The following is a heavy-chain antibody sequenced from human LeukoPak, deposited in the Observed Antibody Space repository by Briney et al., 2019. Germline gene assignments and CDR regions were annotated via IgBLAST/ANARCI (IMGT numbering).Heavy chain of an antibody. J-gene: IGHJ6*03. CDR3: AKLIVVVPAALDYYMDV. CDR2: ISGSGGST. V-gene: IGHV3-23*01. D-gene: IGHD2-2*01. Sequence: GGSLRLSCAASGFTFSSYAMSWVRQAPGKGLEWVSAISGSGGSTYYADSVKGRFTIFRDNSKNTLYLQMNSLRAEDTAVYYCAKLIVVVPAALDYYMDVWGKGTTVTVSS. CDR1: GFTFSSYA.